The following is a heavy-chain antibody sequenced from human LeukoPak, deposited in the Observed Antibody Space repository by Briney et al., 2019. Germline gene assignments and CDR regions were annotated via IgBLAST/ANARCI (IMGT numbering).Heavy chain of an antibody. J-gene: IGHJ3*02. D-gene: IGHD1-14*01. CDR1: GFTFSSYG. V-gene: IGHV3-33*01. Sequence: GRSLRLSCAASGFTFSSYGMHWVRQAPGKGLEWVAVIWYDGSNKYYADSVKGRFTISRDNSKNTLYLQVNSLRAEDTAVHYCASTNPENAFDIWGQGTMVTVSS. CDR3: ASTNPENAFDI. CDR2: IWYDGSNK.